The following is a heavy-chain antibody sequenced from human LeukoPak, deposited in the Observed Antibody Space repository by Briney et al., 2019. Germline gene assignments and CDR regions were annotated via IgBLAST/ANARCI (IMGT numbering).Heavy chain of an antibody. CDR1: GGTFSSYA. Sequence: SVTVSCKASGGTFSSYAISWVRQAPGQGLEWMGGIIPIFGTANYAQKFQGRVTITTDESMSTAYMELSSLRSEDTAVYYCARDYSSWYGGFDPWGQGTLVTVSS. D-gene: IGHD6-13*01. CDR2: IIPIFGTA. CDR3: ARDYSSWYGGFDP. V-gene: IGHV1-69*05. J-gene: IGHJ5*02.